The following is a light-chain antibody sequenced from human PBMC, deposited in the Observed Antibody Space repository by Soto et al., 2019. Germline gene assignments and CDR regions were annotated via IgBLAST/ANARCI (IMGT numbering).Light chain of an antibody. CDR1: SSDVGDYNY. J-gene: IGLJ1*01. CDR3: SSYTSSSTL. Sequence: QSALTQPASVSGSPGQSITISCTGTSSDVGDYNYVSWYQQHPGKAPKLMLYHVSNRPSGISNRFSDSKSGNTASLTISGLQAEDEADYYCSSYTSSSTLFGTGTKLTVL. CDR2: HVS. V-gene: IGLV2-14*01.